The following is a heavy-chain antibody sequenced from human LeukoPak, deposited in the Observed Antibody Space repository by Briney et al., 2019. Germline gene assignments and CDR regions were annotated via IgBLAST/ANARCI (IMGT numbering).Heavy chain of an antibody. CDR2: IYHSGST. CDR3: AGNDYGDYYFDY. CDR1: GGSISSSNW. D-gene: IGHD4-17*01. J-gene: IGHJ4*02. Sequence: KTSETLSLTCAVSGGSISSSNWWSWVRQPPGKGLEWIGEIYHSGSTNYNPSLKSRVTISVDKSKNQFSLKLSSVTAADTAVYYCAGNDYGDYYFDYWGQGTLVTVSS. V-gene: IGHV4-4*02.